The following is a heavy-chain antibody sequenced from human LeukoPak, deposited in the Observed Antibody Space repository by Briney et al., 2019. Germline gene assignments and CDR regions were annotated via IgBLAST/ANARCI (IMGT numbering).Heavy chain of an antibody. CDR1: VLTFSEYY. CDR2: ISSSGSTI. CDR3: AKTVRNWFDP. D-gene: IGHD4-11*01. V-gene: IGHV3-11*01. Sequence: GGAVRLSFAASVLTFSEYYMSWIRQAPGKGVEGVSYISSSGSTIYYADSVKGRFTISRDNAKNSLYLQMNSLRAEDTAVYYCAKTVRNWFDPWGQGTLVTVSS. J-gene: IGHJ5*02.